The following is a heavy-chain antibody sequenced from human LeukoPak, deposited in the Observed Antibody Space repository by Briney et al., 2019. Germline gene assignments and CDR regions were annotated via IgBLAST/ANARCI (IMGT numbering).Heavy chain of an antibody. CDR2: IYYSGST. Sequence: SETLSLTCTVSGGSVSSYYWSWIRQPPGKGLEWIGYIYYSGSTNYNPSLKSRVTISVDTSKNQFSLKLSSATAADTAVYHCARDNWNYGSSMDVWGQGTTVTVSS. CDR3: ARDNWNYGSSMDV. CDR1: GGSVSSYY. J-gene: IGHJ6*02. V-gene: IGHV4-59*02. D-gene: IGHD1-7*01.